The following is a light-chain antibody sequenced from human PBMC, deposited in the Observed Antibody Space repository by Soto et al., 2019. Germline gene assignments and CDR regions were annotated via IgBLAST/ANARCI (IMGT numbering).Light chain of an antibody. CDR1: SSNIGNNY. CDR2: DND. J-gene: IGLJ2*01. V-gene: IGLV1-51*01. CDR3: ATWDSTLSAVV. Sequence: QSVLTQLHSVSAAPRQKVTISCSGSSSNIGNNYVSWYQQLPGTAPKLLIYDNDKRPSGIPDRFSGSKSGTSATLDITGLQTGDEADYYCATWDSTLSAVVFGGGTKLTVL.